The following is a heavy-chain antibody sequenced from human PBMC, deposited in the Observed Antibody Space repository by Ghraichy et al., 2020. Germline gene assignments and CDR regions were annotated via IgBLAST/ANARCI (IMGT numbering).Heavy chain of an antibody. V-gene: IGHV3-7*03. J-gene: IGHJ4*02. CDR2: INQDGSDK. D-gene: IGHD2-2*01. CDR3: ARDPYHGSLDY. CDR1: GFTFSTSW. Sequence: GSLRLTCVASGFTFSTSWMSWVRQAPGKGLEWVANINQDGSDKYYVASVRGRFTISRDNAKNSLCLQMNSLRAEDTAVYYCARDPYHGSLDYWGQGTLVTVSS.